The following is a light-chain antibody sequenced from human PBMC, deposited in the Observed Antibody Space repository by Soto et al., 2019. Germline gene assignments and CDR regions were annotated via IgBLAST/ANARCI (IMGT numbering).Light chain of an antibody. V-gene: IGKV3-20*01. CDR1: QSVKSSY. Sequence: EIVLTQSPGTLSLSPGERATLSCRASQSVKSSYLAWYQQKAGQPPRLLIYGASTRATGIPDRFIGSGSGTDFTLTISRMEPEDFAVFYCQKYGSSPLTFGGGTKVEIK. CDR3: QKYGSSPLT. J-gene: IGKJ4*01. CDR2: GAS.